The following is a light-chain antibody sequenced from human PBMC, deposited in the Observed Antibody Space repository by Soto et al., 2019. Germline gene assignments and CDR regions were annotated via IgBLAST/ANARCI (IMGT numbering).Light chain of an antibody. CDR2: GAS. CDR3: LQDNKYPLA. Sequence: AIQMTQSPSSLSASVGDRVTITCRASQGVRNDLGWYQQKPGKAPDLLIYGASILQNGVPSRFSGSGSGTDFTLTISSLQPEDFATYYCLQDNKYPLAFGQGTKVEVK. CDR1: QGVRND. V-gene: IGKV1-6*01. J-gene: IGKJ1*01.